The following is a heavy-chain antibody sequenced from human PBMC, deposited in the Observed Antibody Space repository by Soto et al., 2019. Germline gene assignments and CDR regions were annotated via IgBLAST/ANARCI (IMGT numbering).Heavy chain of an antibody. D-gene: IGHD4-17*01. CDR1: GFTFSGSA. Sequence: EVQLVESGGGLVQPGGPLKLSCAVSGFTFSGSAMHWVRQASGKGLEWVGRIRSKSNSYATAYAASVKGRFTISRDDSKNTAYLQMNSLKTEDTAVYYCTRGYGDYVRDYWGQGTLVTVSS. CDR3: TRGYGDYVRDY. J-gene: IGHJ4*02. V-gene: IGHV3-73*01. CDR2: IRSKSNSYAT.